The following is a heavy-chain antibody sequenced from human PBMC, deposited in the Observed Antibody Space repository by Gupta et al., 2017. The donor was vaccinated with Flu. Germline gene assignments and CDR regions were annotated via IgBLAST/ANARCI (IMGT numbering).Heavy chain of an antibody. V-gene: IGHV1-46*01. CDR3: ARQSGSYSSDFDF. CDR2: INHSGGST. Sequence: QVQLVQSGVAVKRPGASVKVSCKASGYIFSSFYIHWVRQAPGQGLEWMGMINHSGGSTMFPQTFQGRVTFTRDTSTDTVYMELNSLKSEDTAIYYCARQSGSYSSDFDFWGQGSLVTVSS. J-gene: IGHJ4*02. CDR1: GYIFSSFY. D-gene: IGHD1-26*01.